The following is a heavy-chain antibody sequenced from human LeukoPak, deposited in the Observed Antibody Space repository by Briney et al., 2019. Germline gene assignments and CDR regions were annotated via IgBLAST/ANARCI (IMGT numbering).Heavy chain of an antibody. D-gene: IGHD5-18*01. Sequence: GGSLRLSCAASGFTFSSYWMSWVRQAPGKGLEWVANIKLDGSETNYGDSVKGRFTISRDNAKNSLFLQMNSLRAEDTAVYYCARGYSYVFYWGQGTLVTVSS. CDR1: GFTFSSYW. CDR2: IKLDGSET. V-gene: IGHV3-7*04. J-gene: IGHJ4*02. CDR3: ARGYSYVFY.